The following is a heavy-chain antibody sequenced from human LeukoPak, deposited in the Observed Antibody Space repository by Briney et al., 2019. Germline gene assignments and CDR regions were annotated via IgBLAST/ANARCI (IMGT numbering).Heavy chain of an antibody. CDR3: ARGRNYDGSVTYYID. Sequence: SETLSLTCNVSGGSIGSSGYYWTWIRQHPGKGLEWLGYIYYSGRTYYNPSVKSRVTMSTDTSKNQFSLKLSSVTAADTAVYFCARGRNYDGSVTYYIDRGQGTLVTVSS. D-gene: IGHD3-10*01. J-gene: IGHJ4*02. CDR2: IYYSGRT. V-gene: IGHV4-31*03. CDR1: GGSIGSSGYY.